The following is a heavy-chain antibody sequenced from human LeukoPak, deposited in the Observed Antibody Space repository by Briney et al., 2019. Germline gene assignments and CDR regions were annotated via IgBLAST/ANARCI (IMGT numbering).Heavy chain of an antibody. CDR3: ARDSTPPPYYYGSGRMRAFDI. CDR2: IYYSGST. V-gene: IGHV4-59*01. CDR1: GGSISSYY. D-gene: IGHD3-10*01. Sequence: SETLSLTCTVSGGSISSYYWSWIRQPPGKGLEWIGYIYYSGSTSYNPSLKSRVTISVDTSKNQFSLKLSSVTAADTAVYYCARDSTPPPYYYGSGRMRAFDIWGQGTMVTVSS. J-gene: IGHJ3*02.